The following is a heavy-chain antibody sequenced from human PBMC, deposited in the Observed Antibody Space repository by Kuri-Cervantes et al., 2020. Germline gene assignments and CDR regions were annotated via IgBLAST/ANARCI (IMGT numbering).Heavy chain of an antibody. Sequence: SVKVSCKASGYTFTGYYMHWVRQAPGQGLEWMGGIIPVLGKTDYAQKFEDRITLTADVATGTAYLEVSSLRSDETAVYFCARASTIVDDDDFWSGPSHFDSWGQGTLVTVSS. CDR3: ARASTIVDDDDFWSGPSHFDS. CDR2: IIPVLGKT. D-gene: IGHD3-3*01. CDR1: GYTFTGYY. V-gene: IGHV1-69*10. J-gene: IGHJ4*02.